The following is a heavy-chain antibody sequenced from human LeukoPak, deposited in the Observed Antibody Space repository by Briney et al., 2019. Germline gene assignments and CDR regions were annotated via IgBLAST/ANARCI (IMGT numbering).Heavy chain of an antibody. CDR2: IIPIFGTA. D-gene: IGHD2-2*02. V-gene: IGHV1-69*06. CDR1: GDTFSSYA. Sequence: SVKVSCKASGDTFSSYAISWVRQAPGQGLEWMGGIIPIFGTANYAQKFQGRVTITADKSTSTAYMELSSLRSEDTAVYYCARGPRYIVVVPAAIQDYYYGMDVWGKGTTVTVSS. J-gene: IGHJ6*04. CDR3: ARGPRYIVVVPAAIQDYYYGMDV.